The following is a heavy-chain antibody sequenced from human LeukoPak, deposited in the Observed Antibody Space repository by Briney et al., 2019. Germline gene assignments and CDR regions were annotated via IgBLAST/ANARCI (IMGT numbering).Heavy chain of an antibody. J-gene: IGHJ3*02. CDR2: IRYDGSNK. V-gene: IGHV3-30*02. CDR1: GFTFSTYW. CDR3: AKDAGYKWNQGAFDI. Sequence: GGSLRLSCAASGFTFSTYWMHWVRQAPGKGLEWVAFIRYDGSNKYYADSVKGRFTISRDNSKNTLYLQMNSLRAEDTAVYYCAKDAGYKWNQGAFDIWGQGTMVTVSS. D-gene: IGHD1-20*01.